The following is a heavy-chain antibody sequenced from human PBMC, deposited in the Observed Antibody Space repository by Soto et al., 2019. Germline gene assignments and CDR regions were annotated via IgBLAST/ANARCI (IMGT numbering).Heavy chain of an antibody. Sequence: QVQLQESGPGLVKPSQTLSLTCTVSGGSISSGGDYWSWIRQHPGKGLEWIGYIYYSGSTYYNPSLKSRVTISVDTSKNQFSLKLSSVTAADTAVYYCARDDPGSGSPHFDYWGQGTLVTVSS. J-gene: IGHJ4*02. CDR1: GGSISSGGDY. V-gene: IGHV4-31*03. CDR3: ARDDPGSGSPHFDY. CDR2: IYYSGST. D-gene: IGHD3-10*01.